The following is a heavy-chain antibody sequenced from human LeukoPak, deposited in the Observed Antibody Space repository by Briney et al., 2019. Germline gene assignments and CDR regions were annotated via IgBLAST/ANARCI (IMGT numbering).Heavy chain of an antibody. D-gene: IGHD5-18*01. CDR3: ARDRDTALDPFDY. CDR1: GYTFTKYG. J-gene: IGHJ4*02. V-gene: IGHV1-18*01. CDR2: NSTYNGNT. Sequence: GASVKVSCKASGYTFTKYGIRWVRQAPGQGLEWMGWNSTYNGNTNYAQKFQGRVTMTTATATSTVSMELRSLRSDDTAVYYCARDRDTALDPFDYWGQGSLVTVSS.